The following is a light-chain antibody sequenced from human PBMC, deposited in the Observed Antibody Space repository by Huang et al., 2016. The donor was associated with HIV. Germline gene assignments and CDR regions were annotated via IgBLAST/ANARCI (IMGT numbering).Light chain of an antibody. CDR1: QSLSSSD. V-gene: IGKV3-20*01. CDR2: GAS. CDR3: QQYGTSPYT. J-gene: IGKJ2*01. Sequence: EVVLTQSPDTLSSSPGERVTVSCRASQSLSSSDIAWYQQRPGQAPRLLIYGASTRATDIPDRFSGSGSGTDFTLTINRLEPADFAMYYCQQYGTSPYTFGQGTNLEIK.